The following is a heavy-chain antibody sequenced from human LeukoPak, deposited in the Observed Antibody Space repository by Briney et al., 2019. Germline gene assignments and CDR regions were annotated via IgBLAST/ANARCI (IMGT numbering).Heavy chain of an antibody. J-gene: IGHJ6*02. CDR3: ARGLRSYLRGYYYGMDV. CDR2: INPNSGGT. V-gene: IGHV1-2*04. Sequence: ASVKVSCKASGGTFSSYAISWVRQAPGQGLEWMGWINPNSGGTNYAQKFQGWVTMTRDTSISTAYMELSRLRSDDTAVYYCARGLRSYLRGYYYGMDVWGQGTTVTVSS. CDR1: GGTFSSYA.